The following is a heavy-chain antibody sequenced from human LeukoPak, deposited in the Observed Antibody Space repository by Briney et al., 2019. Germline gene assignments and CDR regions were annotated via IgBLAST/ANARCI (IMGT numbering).Heavy chain of an antibody. CDR1: GGSISPYY. J-gene: IGHJ6*03. D-gene: IGHD1-1*01. CDR3: ARVKMSRDNVYYYYYLDV. Sequence: SETLSLTCTVSGGSISPYYWNWVRQPPGKGLEWLGHIPYSGSTTYNPSLKSRVTISIDKSKNQYSLNLTSVTAADTAVYYCARVKMSRDNVYYYYYLDVWGKGTTVTVS. V-gene: IGHV4-59*01. CDR2: IPYSGST.